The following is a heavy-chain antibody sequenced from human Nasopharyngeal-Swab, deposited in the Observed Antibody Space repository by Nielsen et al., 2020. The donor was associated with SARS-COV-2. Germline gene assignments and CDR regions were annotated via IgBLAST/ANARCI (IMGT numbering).Heavy chain of an antibody. V-gene: IGHV3-48*04. CDR3: ARPTMVRGVIISDFDY. J-gene: IGHJ4*02. D-gene: IGHD3-10*01. CDR1: RFTFSNYS. CDR2: ISSSSSTI. Sequence: GGSLRLSCAASRFTFSNYSMNWVRQAPGKGLEWVSNISSSSSTIFYADSVKGRFTISRDNAKNSLFLQINSLRAEDTAVYYCARPTMVRGVIISDFDYWGQGTLVTVSS.